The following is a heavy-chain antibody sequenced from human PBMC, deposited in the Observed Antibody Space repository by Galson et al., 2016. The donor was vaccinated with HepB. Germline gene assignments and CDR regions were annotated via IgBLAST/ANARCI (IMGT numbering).Heavy chain of an antibody. V-gene: IGHV4-39*01. CDR1: GASIDSSTDY. J-gene: IGHJ4*02. CDR3: ARTGYCGGTTCRDS. Sequence: ETLSLTCTVSGASIDSSTDYWGWVRHPPGKGLEWVGSIFSTGSSYYNPSLGSRVSLSLDTAKNRISLTLTSVTAGDTAVYYCARTGYCGGTTCRDSWGQGTMVTVSS. D-gene: IGHD5-12*01. CDR2: IFSTGSS.